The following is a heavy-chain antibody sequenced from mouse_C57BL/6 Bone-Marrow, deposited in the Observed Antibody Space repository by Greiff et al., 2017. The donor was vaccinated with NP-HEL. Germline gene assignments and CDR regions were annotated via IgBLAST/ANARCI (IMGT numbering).Heavy chain of an antibody. CDR1: GFTFSSYG. CDR2: ISSGGSYT. CDR3: ARHLTTVVAPYYAMDY. D-gene: IGHD1-1*01. Sequence: EVMLVESGGDLVKPGGSLKLSCAASGFTFSSYGMSWVRQTPDKRLEWVATISSGGSYTYYPDSVKGRFTIPRDNAKNPVYLQMSSLKSEDTAMDYCARHLTTVVAPYYAMDYWGQGTAVTVSS. J-gene: IGHJ4*01. V-gene: IGHV5-6*01.